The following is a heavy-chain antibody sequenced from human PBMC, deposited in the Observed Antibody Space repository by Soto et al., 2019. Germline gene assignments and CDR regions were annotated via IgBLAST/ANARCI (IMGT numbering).Heavy chain of an antibody. CDR1: GYTFTSYG. V-gene: IGHV1-18*01. D-gene: IGHD2-15*01. Sequence: ASVKVSCKASGYTFTSYGISWVRQAPGQGLEWMGWISAYNGNTNYAQKLQGRVTMTTDTSTSTAYMELRSLRSDDTAVYYCARDLWIVVVVAARSYDAFEIWGQGITVTGS. CDR2: ISAYNGNT. CDR3: ARDLWIVVVVAARSYDAFEI. J-gene: IGHJ3*02.